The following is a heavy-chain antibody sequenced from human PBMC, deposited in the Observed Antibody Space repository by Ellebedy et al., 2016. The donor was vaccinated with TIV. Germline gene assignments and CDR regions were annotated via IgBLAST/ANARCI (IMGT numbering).Heavy chain of an antibody. CDR3: AGDGSEWSSDH. CDR1: GFTFSIAG. V-gene: IGHV3-21*06. CDR2: IDFSGTGT. J-gene: IGHJ4*02. Sequence: GESLKISXAASGFTFSIAGMTWVRQAPGKGLEWVATIDFSGTGTYYADSVKGRFIISRDDTKNLVFLQMNSLGVENTAVYYCAGDGSEWSSDHWGQGTLVTVSS. D-gene: IGHD3-3*01.